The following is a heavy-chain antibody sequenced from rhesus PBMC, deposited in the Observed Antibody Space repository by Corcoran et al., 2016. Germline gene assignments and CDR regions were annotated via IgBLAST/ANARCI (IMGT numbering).Heavy chain of an antibody. CDR2: IDGRGATT. V-gene: IGHV4-73*01. D-gene: IGHD6S26*01. Sequence: QVKLQQWGEGLVKPSETLSLTCAVYGGSISGYYWSWIRQPPGKGLGWIGNIDGRGATTHYNPSLKSRVTISKDTSKTQFSLKLGSVTAADTAVYYCARAGGSGWSLDYWGQGVLVTVSS. CDR1: GGSISGYY. J-gene: IGHJ4*01. CDR3: ARAGGSGWSLDY.